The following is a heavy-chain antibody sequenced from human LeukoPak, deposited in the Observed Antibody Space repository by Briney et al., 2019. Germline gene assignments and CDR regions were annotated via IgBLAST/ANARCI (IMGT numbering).Heavy chain of an antibody. V-gene: IGHV4-4*07. CDR3: AGGNYYDSSGFRKEGDFDY. D-gene: IGHD3-22*01. CDR1: GGSISSYY. J-gene: IGHJ4*02. CDR2: IYTSVST. Sequence: NPAETLSLICAVSGGSISSYYWSWIRQPAGKGLEWLGRIYTSVSTNYNPSLKSRAPMSVDTSKNQFSLKLSSVTAADTAVYYCAGGNYYDSSGFRKEGDFDYWGQGTLVTVSS.